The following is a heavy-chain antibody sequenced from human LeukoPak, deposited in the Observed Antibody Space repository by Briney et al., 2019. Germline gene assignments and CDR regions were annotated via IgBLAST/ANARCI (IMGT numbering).Heavy chain of an antibody. CDR2: ISGSGGST. J-gene: IGHJ4*02. CDR3: AKGDIVVVPAAITFTY. CDR1: EFTFSSYA. V-gene: IGHV3-23*01. D-gene: IGHD2-2*01. Sequence: GGSLGLSCAASEFTFSSYAMSWVRQAPGKGLEWVSAISGSGGSTYYADSVKGRFTISRDNSKNTLYLQMNSLRAEDTAVYYCAKGDIVVVPAAITFTYWGQGTLVTVSS.